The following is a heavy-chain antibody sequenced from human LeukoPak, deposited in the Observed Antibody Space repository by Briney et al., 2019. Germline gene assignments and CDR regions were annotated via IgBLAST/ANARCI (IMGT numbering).Heavy chain of an antibody. CDR3: ASNMYTENYYLYPF. V-gene: IGHV3-74*01. J-gene: IGHJ4*02. CDR1: GFTFSSYW. Sequence: GGSLGLSCAASGFTFSSYWMHWVRQAPGKGLVWVSRINSDGSSTSYADSVKGRFTISRDNAKNTLYLQMNSLRAEDTAVYYCASNMYTENYYLYPFWGQGTLVTVSS. CDR2: INSDGSST. D-gene: IGHD1-26*01.